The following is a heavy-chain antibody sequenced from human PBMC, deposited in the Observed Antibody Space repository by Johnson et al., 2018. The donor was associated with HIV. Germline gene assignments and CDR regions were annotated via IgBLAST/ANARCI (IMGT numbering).Heavy chain of an antibody. CDR1: GFTFSSFW. D-gene: IGHD3-10*01. CDR3: ARDSMVQGVMWAFDI. CDR2: INVDGSQT. V-gene: IGHV3-7*03. Sequence: MMLVESGGGLVQPGGSLRLSCAASGFTFSSFWMTWVRQAPGKGLEWVANINVDGSQTFYLDSVQGRFTISRDNSKNTLYLQMNSLRAEDTALYYCARDSMVQGVMWAFDIWGQGTLVTVSS. J-gene: IGHJ3*02.